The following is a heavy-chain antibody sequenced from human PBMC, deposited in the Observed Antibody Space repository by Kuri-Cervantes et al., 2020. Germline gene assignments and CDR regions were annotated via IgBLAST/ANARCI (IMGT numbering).Heavy chain of an antibody. Sequence: SETLSLTCTVSGCTISSSSYYWGWIRQPPGKGLEWIGSIYDSGSTYYNSSLKSRVTISVDTSKNQFSLKLSSVTAEDTAVYYCARERGGMTMVRGCLFGGQGTLVTVSS. J-gene: IGHJ4*02. V-gene: IGHV4-39*07. D-gene: IGHD3-10*01. CDR3: ARERGGMTMVRGCLF. CDR2: IYDSGST. CDR1: GCTISSSSYY.